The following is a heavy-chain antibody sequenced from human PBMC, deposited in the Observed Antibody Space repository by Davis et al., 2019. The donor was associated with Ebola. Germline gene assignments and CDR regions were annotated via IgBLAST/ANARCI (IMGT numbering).Heavy chain of an antibody. CDR2: ISYDGSNK. CDR3: AKVRGVIITVYYFDY. D-gene: IGHD3-10*01. J-gene: IGHJ4*02. Sequence: GESLKISCAASGFTFSSYGMHWVRQAPGKGLEWVAVISYDGSNKYYADSVKGRFTISRDNSKNTLYLQMNSLRAEDTAVYYCAKVRGVIITVYYFDYWGQGTLVTVSS. V-gene: IGHV3-30*18. CDR1: GFTFSSYG.